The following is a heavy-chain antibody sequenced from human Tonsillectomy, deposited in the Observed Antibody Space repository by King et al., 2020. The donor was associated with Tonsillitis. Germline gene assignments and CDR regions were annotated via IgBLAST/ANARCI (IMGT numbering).Heavy chain of an antibody. CDR1: GFTFSTYA. J-gene: IGHJ4*02. CDR2: ISFDGSNK. CDR3: AKTAEANWGQSPWFYFPY. D-gene: IGHD7-27*01. Sequence: VQLVESGGGVVQPGRSLRLSCAASGFTFSTYAMHWVRQAPGKGLEWVAVISFDGSNKYYADSVKGRFTISRDNSKNTLYLQMNSLRTEDTAVYFCAKTAEANWGQSPWFYFPYWGQGTLVTVSS. V-gene: IGHV3-30*18.